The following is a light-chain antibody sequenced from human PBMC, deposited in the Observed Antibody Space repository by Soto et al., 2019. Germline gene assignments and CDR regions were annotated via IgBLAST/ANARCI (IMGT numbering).Light chain of an antibody. CDR1: LGLLHSTGKNY. V-gene: IGKV2-28*01. J-gene: IGKJ1*01. Sequence: DILMPQSPISLPVTPGYPASISCWSSLGLLHSTGKNYLAWFLQKPGQSPQLLIYLGSNRASGVPDRFSGSGSGTNFTLKISRVEAEDFGVYYCMQALQRPRTFGRGTKVDIK. CDR2: LGS. CDR3: MQALQRPRT.